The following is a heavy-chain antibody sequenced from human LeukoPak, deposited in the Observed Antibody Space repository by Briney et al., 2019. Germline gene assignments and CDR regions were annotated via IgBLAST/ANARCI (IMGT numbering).Heavy chain of an antibody. D-gene: IGHD2-15*01. V-gene: IGHV1-2*02. Sequence: ASVKVSCKASGYTFTGYYMHWVRQAPGQGLEWMGWINPNSGDTHYAQKFQGRVTMTRDTSNNTAYMELSRLRSDDTAVYYCARDQAFVYCSGGTCYDDYWGQGSLVTVSS. J-gene: IGHJ4*02. CDR2: INPNSGDT. CDR3: ARDQAFVYCSGGTCYDDY. CDR1: GYTFTGYY.